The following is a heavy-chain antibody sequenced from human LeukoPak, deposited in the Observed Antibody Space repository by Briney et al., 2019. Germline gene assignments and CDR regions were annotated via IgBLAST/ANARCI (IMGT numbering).Heavy chain of an antibody. CDR3: ARSYGDYITGAYAFDV. CDR2: IYYSGST. CDR1: GGSINISY. D-gene: IGHD4-17*01. J-gene: IGHJ3*01. Sequence: SETLSLTCTVSGGSINISYWSWIRQPPGKGLEWIGYIYYSGSTNYNPSLKSRLTISVDTSKNQFSLKLSSVTAADTAVYYCARSYGDYITGAYAFDVWGQGTMVTVSS. V-gene: IGHV4-59*08.